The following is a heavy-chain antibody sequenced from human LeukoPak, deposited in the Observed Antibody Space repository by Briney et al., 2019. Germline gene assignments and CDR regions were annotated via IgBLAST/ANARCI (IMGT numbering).Heavy chain of an antibody. CDR3: AKDLDLVGATTWLSGSGAFDI. D-gene: IGHD1-26*01. Sequence: GGSLRLSCAASGFSVSTSYMSWVRQAPGKGLEWVPAVYSGGSTYYADSVKGRFTISRDNSKNTLSLQMNSLRAEDTAVYYCAKDLDLVGATTWLSGSGAFDIWGQGTMVTVSS. V-gene: IGHV3-53*01. J-gene: IGHJ3*02. CDR1: GFSVSTSY. CDR2: VYSGGST.